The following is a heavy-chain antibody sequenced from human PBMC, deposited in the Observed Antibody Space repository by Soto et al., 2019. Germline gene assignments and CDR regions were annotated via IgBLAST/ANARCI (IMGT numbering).Heavy chain of an antibody. J-gene: IGHJ3*02. CDR3: ARHYGLGVAVDS. D-gene: IGHD4-17*01. CDR2: IYYSGTT. Sequence: PSETLSLTCTVSGGSLSSSSYFWGWIRQPPEKGLEWIGTIYYSGTTNYNPSLKTRVTISVDTSKNQFSLELSSVTAADTAVYYCARHYGLGVAVDSWGQGTMVTVSS. V-gene: IGHV4-39*01. CDR1: GGSLSSSSYF.